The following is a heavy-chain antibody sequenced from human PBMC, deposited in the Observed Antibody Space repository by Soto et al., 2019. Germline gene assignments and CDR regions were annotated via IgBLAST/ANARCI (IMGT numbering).Heavy chain of an antibody. Sequence: QVQLVESGGGVVQPGRSLRLSCAASGFTFSSFGMHWVRQAPGKGLEWVAVISFDGSNKYYADSVKGRFTISRDNSKNTLSLKMNSLKAEYTAVYYCAKDTSKYSNNWRAYYGLDVWGQGTTVTVSS. J-gene: IGHJ6*02. CDR2: ISFDGSNK. D-gene: IGHD1-1*01. V-gene: IGHV3-30*18. CDR1: GFTFSSFG. CDR3: AKDTSKYSNNWRAYYGLDV.